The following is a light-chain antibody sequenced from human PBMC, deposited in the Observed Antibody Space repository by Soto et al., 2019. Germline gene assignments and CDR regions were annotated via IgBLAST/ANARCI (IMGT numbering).Light chain of an antibody. Sequence: QSALTQPAAVSGAPGQSITISCTGTSSDVGGYKYVSWYQHQSGKAPKLMIYEVSNRPSGVSSRFSGSKSGNTASLTISGLQAEDEADYYCSSYTSTSTLVFGGGTQLTVL. CDR3: SSYTSTSTLV. J-gene: IGLJ7*01. V-gene: IGLV2-14*01. CDR2: EVS. CDR1: SSDVGGYKY.